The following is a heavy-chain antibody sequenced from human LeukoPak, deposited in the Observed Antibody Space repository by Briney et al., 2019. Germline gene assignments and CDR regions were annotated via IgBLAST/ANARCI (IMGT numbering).Heavy chain of an antibody. V-gene: IGHV4-59*01. J-gene: IGHJ4*02. CDR3: ASSPAFDILTGYFPYYFDY. D-gene: IGHD3-9*01. Sequence: SETLSLTCTVSGGSISSNCWSWIRQPPGKGLEWIGYIYYSGSTNYNPSLKSRVTISVDTSKNQSSLRLSSVTAADTAVYYCASSPAFDILTGYFPYYFDYWGQGTLVTVSS. CDR1: GGSISSNC. CDR2: IYYSGST.